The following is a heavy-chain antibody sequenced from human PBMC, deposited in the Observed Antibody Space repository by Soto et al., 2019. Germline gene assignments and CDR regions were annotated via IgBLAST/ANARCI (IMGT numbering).Heavy chain of an antibody. Sequence: ASVKVSCKASGYTFTSCGISLVRQAPGQGLEWMGWISAYNGNTNYAQKLQGRVTMTTDTSTSTAYMELRSLRSDDTAVYYCAREAIAAAATAYYYGMDVWGQGTTVTVS. CDR2: ISAYNGNT. CDR3: AREAIAAAATAYYYGMDV. D-gene: IGHD6-13*01. J-gene: IGHJ6*02. CDR1: GYTFTSCG. V-gene: IGHV1-18*01.